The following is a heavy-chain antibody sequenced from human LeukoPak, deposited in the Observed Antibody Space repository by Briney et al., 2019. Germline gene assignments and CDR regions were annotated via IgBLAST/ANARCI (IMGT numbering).Heavy chain of an antibody. Sequence: PGGSLRLSCAAYGFTFSSYSMNWVRKAPGMGLEWVSYISSSSGTIYYADLVKGRFTIPRDNSKNSLYLQMNSLRAEDTAVYYCASVYCSSTSCYGDFDYWGQGTLVTVSS. D-gene: IGHD2-2*01. CDR1: GFTFSSYS. V-gene: IGHV3-48*01. CDR2: ISSSSGTI. J-gene: IGHJ4*02. CDR3: ASVYCSSTSCYGDFDY.